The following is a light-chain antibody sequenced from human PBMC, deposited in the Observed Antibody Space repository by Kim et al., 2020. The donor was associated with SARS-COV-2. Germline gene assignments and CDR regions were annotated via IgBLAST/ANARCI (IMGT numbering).Light chain of an antibody. V-gene: IGLV4-69*01. Sequence: ASVKHTCTRSSGHSYYAIAWHQQQQEKGPRYLMKVNSDGSHSKGDGISDRFSGSSSGAERYLTISSLQSEDEADYHCQTWGNGIQVFGGGTKLTVL. J-gene: IGLJ3*02. CDR1: SGHSYYA. CDR3: QTWGNGIQV. CDR2: VNSDGSH.